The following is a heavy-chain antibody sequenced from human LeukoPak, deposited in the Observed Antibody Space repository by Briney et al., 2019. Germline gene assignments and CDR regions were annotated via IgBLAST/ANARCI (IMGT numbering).Heavy chain of an antibody. CDR1: GFTFSSYS. J-gene: IGHJ4*02. V-gene: IGHV3-23*01. D-gene: IGHD3-10*01. CDR3: ATYYGSGSYPFDY. CDR2: ITGSGGST. Sequence: HPGGSLRLSCAASGFTFSSYSMNWVRQAPGKGLEWVSAITGSGGSTYYADSVKGRFTISRDNSKNTLYLQMNSLRAEDTAVYYCATYYGSGSYPFDYWGQGTLVTVS.